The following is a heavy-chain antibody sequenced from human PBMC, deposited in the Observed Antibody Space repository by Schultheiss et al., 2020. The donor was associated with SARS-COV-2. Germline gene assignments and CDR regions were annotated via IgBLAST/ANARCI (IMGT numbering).Heavy chain of an antibody. Sequence: SVKVSCKASGGTFSSYAISWVRQAPGQGLEWMGGIIPIFGTANYAQKFQGRVTITADESTSTAYMELSSLRSEDTAVYYCARLKVATFSVPPYYYYYGMDVWGQGASVTVSS. V-gene: IGHV1-69*13. J-gene: IGHJ6*02. CDR2: IIPIFGTA. CDR1: GGTFSSYA. CDR3: ARLKVATFSVPPYYYYYGMDV. D-gene: IGHD5-12*01.